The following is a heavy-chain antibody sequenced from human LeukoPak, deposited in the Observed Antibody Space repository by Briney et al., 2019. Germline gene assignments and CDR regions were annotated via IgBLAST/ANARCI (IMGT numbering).Heavy chain of an antibody. CDR2: INGDGSST. J-gene: IGHJ4*02. Sequence: PGGALRLSCAASGFTFSTYWMHWVRQAPGKGLVWVSRINGDGSSTNYADSVKGRFTISRDNAKNTLYLQMNSLRAEDTAVYYCALVGAARRIYWGKGTLVTVSS. CDR3: ALVGAARRIY. D-gene: IGHD1-26*01. CDR1: GFTFSTYW. V-gene: IGHV3-74*01.